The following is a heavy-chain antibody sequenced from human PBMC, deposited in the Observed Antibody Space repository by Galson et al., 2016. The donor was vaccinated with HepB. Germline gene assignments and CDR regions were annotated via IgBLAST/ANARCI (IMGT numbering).Heavy chain of an antibody. Sequence: SLRLSCAASGFTFSRSDMHWVRQAAGKGLEWVSAIGTGGDTYYPGSVKDRFTISRDNSKNTLYLQMINLRAEETAIYYCARCLQDITGDDAFDIWGRGTMVTVSP. CDR2: IGTGGDT. CDR3: ARCLQDITGDDAFDI. CDR1: GFTFSRSD. J-gene: IGHJ3*02. D-gene: IGHD1-14*01. V-gene: IGHV3-13*04.